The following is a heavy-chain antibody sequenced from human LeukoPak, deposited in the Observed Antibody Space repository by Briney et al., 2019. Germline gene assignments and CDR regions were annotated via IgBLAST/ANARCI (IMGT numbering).Heavy chain of an antibody. V-gene: IGHV3-23*01. CDR2: ISGSGGST. CDR1: GFTFSSYA. J-gene: IGHJ4*02. Sequence: GGSLRLSCAASGFTFSSYAMSWVRQAPGKGLEWVSAISGSGGSTYYADSVKGRFTISRDNAKNSLYLQMNSLRAEDTAVYYCASPLTVAGMGSSVYWGQGTLVTVSS. CDR3: ASPLTVAGMGSSVY. D-gene: IGHD6-19*01.